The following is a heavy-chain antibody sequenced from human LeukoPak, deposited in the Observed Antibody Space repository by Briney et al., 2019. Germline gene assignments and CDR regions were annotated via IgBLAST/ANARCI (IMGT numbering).Heavy chain of an antibody. V-gene: IGHV1-3*01. D-gene: IGHD3-9*01. Sequence: ASVKVSCKASGYTFTSYAIHWVRQAPGQRLEWMGWINAGNGNTKYSQKFQGRVTITRDTSASTVYMELSSLRSEDTAVYYCARGFYDILTGYSTKSTFDYWGQGTLVTVSS. J-gene: IGHJ4*02. CDR2: INAGNGNT. CDR1: GYTFTSYA. CDR3: ARGFYDILTGYSTKSTFDY.